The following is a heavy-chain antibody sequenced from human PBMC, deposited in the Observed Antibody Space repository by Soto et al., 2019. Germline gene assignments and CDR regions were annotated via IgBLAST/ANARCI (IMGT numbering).Heavy chain of an antibody. D-gene: IGHD2-15*01. CDR3: ARDRCGGGSCDLGVSMD. Sequence: QVQLVQSGAEVKKPGSSVKVSCKASGGTFSSYAISWVRQAPGQGLEWMGGIIPIFGTANYAQKFQGRVTITADESASTAYMELRSLRSEDTAVYYCARDRCGGGSCDLGVSMDWGQGTLVTVSS. CDR1: GGTFSSYA. J-gene: IGHJ4*02. V-gene: IGHV1-69*12. CDR2: IIPIFGTA.